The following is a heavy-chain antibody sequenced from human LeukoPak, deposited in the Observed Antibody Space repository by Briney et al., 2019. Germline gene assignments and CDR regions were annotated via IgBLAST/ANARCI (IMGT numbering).Heavy chain of an antibody. CDR3: ARWYDYVWGSYRYFDY. V-gene: IGHV3-7*01. J-gene: IGHJ4*02. Sequence: PGGSLGLSCAASGFTFSSYWMSWVRQAPGKGLEWVANIKQDGSEKYYVDSAKGRFTISRDNAKNSLYLQMNSLRAEDTAVYYCARWYDYVWGSYRYFDYWGQGTLVTVSS. D-gene: IGHD3-16*02. CDR2: IKQDGSEK. CDR1: GFTFSSYW.